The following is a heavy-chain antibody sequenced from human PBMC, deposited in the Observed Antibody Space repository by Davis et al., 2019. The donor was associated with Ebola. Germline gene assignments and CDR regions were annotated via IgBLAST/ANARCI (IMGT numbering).Heavy chain of an antibody. Sequence: GESLKISCAVSGFTLRSYVVSWVRQAPGAGLELVASMSTSGSKTDYGDSVKGRFTISRDNSMNMLYLQMNSLRAEDTAVYYCARVDTAMAVWGQGTTVTVSS. D-gene: IGHD5-18*01. CDR3: ARVDTAMAV. CDR2: MSTSGSKT. J-gene: IGHJ6*02. V-gene: IGHV3-23*01. CDR1: GFTLRSYV.